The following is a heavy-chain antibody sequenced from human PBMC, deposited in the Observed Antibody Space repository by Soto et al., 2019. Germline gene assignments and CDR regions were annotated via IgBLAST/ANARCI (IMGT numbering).Heavy chain of an antibody. CDR3: AKGHSYYKFRLEF. J-gene: IGHJ4*02. CDR1: GFSFGSYA. D-gene: IGHD3-10*01. Sequence: EVQLLESGGGLVQPGGSPRLSCAASGFSFGSYAMSWVRQAPGKGLEWVSTISGSGRATYYADSVKCRFTISRDNSKNTLYLEMNSLRAEDMAIYHCAKGHSYYKFRLEFWGQVTLVTFSS. V-gene: IGHV3-23*01. CDR2: ISGSGRAT.